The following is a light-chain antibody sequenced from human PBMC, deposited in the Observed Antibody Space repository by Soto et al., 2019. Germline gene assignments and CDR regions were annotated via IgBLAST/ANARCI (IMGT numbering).Light chain of an antibody. V-gene: IGKV1-5*03. CDR2: KAS. J-gene: IGKJ1*01. CDR3: QQYNSHRA. CDR1: QSISTW. Sequence: LQMTQSPSTLSASVGDRVTITCRASQSISTWLAWHQQKPGKAPKLLISKASSLESGVPSRFIGSGSGTEFTLTISSMQPDYSATYYCQQYNSHRAFGQGTKVDIK.